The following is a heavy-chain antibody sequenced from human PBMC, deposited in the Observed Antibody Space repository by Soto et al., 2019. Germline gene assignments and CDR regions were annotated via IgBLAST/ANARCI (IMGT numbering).Heavy chain of an antibody. CDR3: ARTMVRGVIYYGMDV. Sequence: SVKVSCKTSGFTFSSSAVHWVRQARGHRLQWIGWIDVGSGNTNYAQKLQGRVTMTTDTSTSTAYMELRSLRSDDTAVYYCARTMVRGVIYYGMDVWGQGTTVTVSS. CDR1: GFTFSSSA. J-gene: IGHJ6*02. D-gene: IGHD3-10*01. V-gene: IGHV1-58*01. CDR2: IDVGSGNT.